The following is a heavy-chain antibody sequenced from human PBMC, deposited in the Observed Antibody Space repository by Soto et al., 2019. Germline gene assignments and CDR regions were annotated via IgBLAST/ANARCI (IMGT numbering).Heavy chain of an antibody. Sequence: QVQLQESGPGLVKPSETLSLTCTVSGGSISSYYWSWIRQPPGKGLEWIGYIYYSGSTNYNPSLKSRVTIAVETAKNQISLKLSSVTAADTAVYYCARDIGPWVRGPMGTWGQGTMVTVSS. CDR3: ARDIGPWVRGPMGT. J-gene: IGHJ3*01. CDR2: IYYSGST. CDR1: GGSISSYY. D-gene: IGHD3-10*01. V-gene: IGHV4-59*01.